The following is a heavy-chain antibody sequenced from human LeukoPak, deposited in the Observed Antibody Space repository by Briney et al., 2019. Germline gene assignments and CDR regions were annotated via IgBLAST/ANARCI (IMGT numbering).Heavy chain of an antibody. CDR2: ISSSGSTI. CDR1: GFTFSSYE. D-gene: IGHD1-26*01. V-gene: IGHV3-48*03. CDR3: AREVGGTTSEFDY. Sequence: GGSLRLSCAASGFTFSSYEMNWVRQAPGKGLEWISYISSSGSTIYYADSVKGRFTISRDNAKNSLYLQMNSLRAEDTAVYYCAREVGGTTSEFDYWGQGTLVTVSS. J-gene: IGHJ4*02.